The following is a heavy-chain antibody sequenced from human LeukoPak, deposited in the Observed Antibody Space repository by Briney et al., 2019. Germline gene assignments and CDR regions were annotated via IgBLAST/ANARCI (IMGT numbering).Heavy chain of an antibody. D-gene: IGHD1-26*01. J-gene: IGHJ4*02. V-gene: IGHV4-39*01. CDR3: TRRPVVGAALRTYYFDY. CDR2: IYYGGTT. CDR1: GGSISSSSYY. Sequence: PSETLSLTCTVSGGSISSSSYYWGWVRQPPGKGLEWIGSIYYGGTTYYNPSLKSRVTISVDTSRHQFSLKLSSVTAADTAVYYCTRRPVVGAALRTYYFDYWGQGALVTVSS.